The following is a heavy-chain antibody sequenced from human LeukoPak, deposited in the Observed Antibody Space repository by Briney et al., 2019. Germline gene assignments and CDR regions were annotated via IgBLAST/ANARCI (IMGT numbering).Heavy chain of an antibody. V-gene: IGHV3-7*01. D-gene: IGHD6-13*01. CDR3: AREPTYSGSWYTNCDY. CDR1: GGSISSSSSY. J-gene: IGHJ4*02. CDR2: IKQDGSEK. Sequence: ETLSLTCTVSGGSISSSSSYWGWVRQAPGKGLEWVANIKQDGSEKYYVDSVKGRFTISRDNAKNSLYLQMNSLRAEDTAVYYCAREPTYSGSWYTNCDYWGQGTLVTVSS.